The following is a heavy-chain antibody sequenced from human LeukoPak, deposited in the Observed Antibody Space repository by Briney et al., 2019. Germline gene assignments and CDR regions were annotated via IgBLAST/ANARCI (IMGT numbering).Heavy chain of an antibody. D-gene: IGHD3-10*01. J-gene: IGHJ3*02. Sequence: SETLSLTCAVPGGSISSNNWWSWVRQPPGKGLEWIGEIYHSGSTDYNPSLESRVTISVDKSKNQFSLKLSSVTAADTAVYYCARGFYGSGSYSSPGFHAFDIWGQGTMVTVSS. CDR3: ARGFYGSGSYSSPGFHAFDI. CDR1: GGSISSNNW. V-gene: IGHV4-4*02. CDR2: IYHSGST.